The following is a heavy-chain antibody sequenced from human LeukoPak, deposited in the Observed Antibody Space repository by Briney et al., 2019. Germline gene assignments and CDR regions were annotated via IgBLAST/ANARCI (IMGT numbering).Heavy chain of an antibody. D-gene: IGHD3-16*01. CDR3: ARLGVDYDMDV. J-gene: IGHJ6*02. CDR1: GGSISGHY. V-gene: IGHV4-59*11. CDR2: IHYTGRP. Sequence: SETLSLTCSVSGGSISGHYWTWIRQPPGKGLEWIGQIHYTGRPDYNTSLKSRITITVASSKNQVSLQVSAVTAADSAIYYCARLGVDYDMDVWGHGTTVTVFS.